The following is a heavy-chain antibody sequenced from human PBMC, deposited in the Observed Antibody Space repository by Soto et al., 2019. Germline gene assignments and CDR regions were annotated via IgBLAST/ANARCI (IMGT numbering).Heavy chain of an antibody. D-gene: IGHD1-26*01. CDR3: ARVWGATKNFDY. CDR2: INHSGST. CDR1: GGSFSGYY. J-gene: IGHJ4*02. Sequence: SETLSLTCAVYGGSFSGYYWSWIRQPPGKGLEWIGEINHSGSTNYNPSLKSRVTISVDTSKNQFSLKLSSVTAADTAVYYCARVWGATKNFDYWGQGTLVTVSS. V-gene: IGHV4-34*01.